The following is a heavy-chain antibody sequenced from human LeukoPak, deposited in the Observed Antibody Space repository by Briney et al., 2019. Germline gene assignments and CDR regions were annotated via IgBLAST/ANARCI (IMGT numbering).Heavy chain of an antibody. D-gene: IGHD2-15*01. V-gene: IGHV1-18*01. Sequence: ASVKVSCKTSGYSFTTYGSTWVRQAPGQGLEWMGWISAYNGNTIYAQKFQGRVTMTRDTSISTAYMELSRLRSDDTAVYYCASTTSYCSGGSCYLGYWGQGTLVTVSS. J-gene: IGHJ4*02. CDR1: GYSFTTYG. CDR3: ASTTSYCSGGSCYLGY. CDR2: ISAYNGNT.